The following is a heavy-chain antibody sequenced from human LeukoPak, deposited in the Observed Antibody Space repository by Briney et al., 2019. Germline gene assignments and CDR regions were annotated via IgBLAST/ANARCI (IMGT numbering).Heavy chain of an antibody. J-gene: IGHJ4*02. Sequence: GGSLRLSCAPSALTFSIYGMDSVRQAPGKGLEWVAFIRYDGSNKYYADSVKGRFTISRDNSKNTLYLQMNSLRAEDTAVYYCAKAILWGDCVWRSYHSPPAWGYWGQGTLVTVSS. V-gene: IGHV3-30*02. CDR1: ALTFSIYG. CDR2: IRYDGSNK. D-gene: IGHD3-16*02. CDR3: AKAILWGDCVWRSYHSPPAWGY.